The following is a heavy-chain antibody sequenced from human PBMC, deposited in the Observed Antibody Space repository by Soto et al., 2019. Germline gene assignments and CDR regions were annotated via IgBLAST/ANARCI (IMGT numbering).Heavy chain of an antibody. CDR1: GGTFSSYT. V-gene: IGHV1-69*02. CDR2: IIPILGIA. CDR3: AMEYCSSTSCYRDY. D-gene: IGHD2-2*02. Sequence: VQLVQSGAEVKKPGSSVKVSCKASGGTFSSYTISWVRQAPGQGLEWMGRIIPILGIANYAQKFQGRVTIXAXKXXSTAYMELSSLRSEETAVYYCAMEYCSSTSCYRDYWGQGTLVTVSS. J-gene: IGHJ4*02.